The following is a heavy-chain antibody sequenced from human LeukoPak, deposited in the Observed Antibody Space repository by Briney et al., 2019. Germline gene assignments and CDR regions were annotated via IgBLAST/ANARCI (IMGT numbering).Heavy chain of an antibody. J-gene: IGHJ3*02. CDR3: AKSRSVADAFDI. CDR1: GFTFNKYY. CDR2: ISGSGYDT. V-gene: IGHV3-23*01. D-gene: IGHD6-19*01. Sequence: GGSLRLSCTASGFTFNKYYMSWVRQAPGKGPEWVSAISGSGYDTYYADSVKGRFTISRDNSRNTLYLQMSGLRAEDTALYRCAKSRSVADAFDIWGHGTVVTVSS.